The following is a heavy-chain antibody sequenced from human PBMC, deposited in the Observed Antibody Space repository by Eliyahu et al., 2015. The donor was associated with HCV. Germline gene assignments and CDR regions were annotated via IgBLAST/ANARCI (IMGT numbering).Heavy chain of an antibody. CDR1: GFTFSXXW. CDR2: IKSKTDGGTT. CDR3: TTGAPGGFDYYLDV. Sequence: EVQLVESGGGLVKPGGSLRLSCAAXGFTFSXXWMSWXRRAPGKGLXWIGRIKSKTDGGTTDYAXPVKGRFTISRDDSKSTLYLQMNSLKTEDTAVYYCTTGAPGGFDYYLDVWGQGTTVTVSS. D-gene: IGHD3-10*01. V-gene: IGHV3-15*01. J-gene: IGHJ6*03.